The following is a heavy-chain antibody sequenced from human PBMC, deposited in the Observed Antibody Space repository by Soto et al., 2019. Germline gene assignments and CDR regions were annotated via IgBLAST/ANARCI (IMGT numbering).Heavy chain of an antibody. CDR1: GGSFSGYY. Sequence: QVQLQQWGAGLLKPSETLSLTCAVYGGSFSGYYWSWIRQPPGKGLEWIGEINHSGSTNYNPSLKRRVTISVDTSKNQFSLKLSSVTAADTAVYYCARDKGMVRGVIWYFDYWGQGTLVTVSS. V-gene: IGHV4-34*01. CDR3: ARDKGMVRGVIWYFDY. J-gene: IGHJ4*02. D-gene: IGHD3-10*01. CDR2: INHSGST.